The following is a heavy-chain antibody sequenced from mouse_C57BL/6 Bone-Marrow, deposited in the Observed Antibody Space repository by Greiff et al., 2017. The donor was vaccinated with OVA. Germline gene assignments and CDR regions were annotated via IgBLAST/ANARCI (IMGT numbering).Heavy chain of an antibody. J-gene: IGHJ3*01. CDR1: GYTFTSYG. CDR3: ARGLLRSWFAY. V-gene: IGHV1-81*01. Sequence: VQLQQSGAELARPGASVKLSCKASGYTFTSYGISWVKQRTGQGLEWIGEIYPRSGNTYYNEKFKGKATLTADKSSSTAYMERRSLTAEDSAVYFCARGLLRSWFAYWGQGTLVTVSA. CDR2: IYPRSGNT. D-gene: IGHD1-1*01.